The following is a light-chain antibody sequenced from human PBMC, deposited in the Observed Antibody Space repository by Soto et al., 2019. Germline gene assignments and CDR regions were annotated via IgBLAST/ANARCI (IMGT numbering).Light chain of an antibody. CDR1: SSDVGGYNY. CDR3: STWDDSLNGRV. Sequence: QSALTQPASVSGSPGQSITISCTGTSSDVGGYNYVSWYQQHPGKAPKLLIYTNDQRPSGVPDRFSASKSGTSASLAISGLRSEDEADYHCSTWDDSLNGRVFGGGTKVTVL. V-gene: IGLV2-14*01. J-gene: IGLJ3*02. CDR2: TND.